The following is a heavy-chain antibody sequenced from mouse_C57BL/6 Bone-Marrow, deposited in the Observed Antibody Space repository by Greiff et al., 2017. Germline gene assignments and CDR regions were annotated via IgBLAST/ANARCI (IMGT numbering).Heavy chain of an antibody. V-gene: IGHV1-9*01. Sequence: LQQSGAELMKPGASVKLSCKATGYTFTGYWIEWVKQRPGHGLEWIGEILPGSGSTNYNEKFKGKATFTADTSSNTAYMQLSSLTTEDSAIYYCASPIYYYGSSYVHAMDYWGQGTSVTVSS. J-gene: IGHJ4*01. D-gene: IGHD1-1*01. CDR2: ILPGSGST. CDR1: GYTFTGYW. CDR3: ASPIYYYGSSYVHAMDY.